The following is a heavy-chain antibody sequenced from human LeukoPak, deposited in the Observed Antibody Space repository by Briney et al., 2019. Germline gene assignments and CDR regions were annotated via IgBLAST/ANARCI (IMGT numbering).Heavy chain of an antibody. Sequence: HPGGSLRLSCAASGFTVSSNYMSWVRQAPGKGLEWVSVIYSGGSTYYADSVKGRFTISRDNSKNTLYLQMNSLRAEDTAVYYCARDVGMVGADDAFDIWGQGTMVTVSS. CDR1: GFTVSSNY. D-gene: IGHD1-26*01. CDR3: ARDVGMVGADDAFDI. CDR2: IYSGGST. V-gene: IGHV3-53*01. J-gene: IGHJ3*02.